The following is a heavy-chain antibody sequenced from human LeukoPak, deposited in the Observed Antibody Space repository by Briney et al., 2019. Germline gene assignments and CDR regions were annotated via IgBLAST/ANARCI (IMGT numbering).Heavy chain of an antibody. V-gene: IGHV1-2*02. CDR3: ARGEQWLFSYYFDY. J-gene: IGHJ4*02. CDR2: INPNSGGT. CDR1: GYTFTGYY. Sequence: ASVKVSCKASGYTFTGYYMHWVRPAPGQGLAWMGWINPNSGGTNYAQKFQGRVTMTRDTSISTAYMELSRLRSDDTAVYYRARGEQWLFSYYFDYWGQGTLVTVTS. D-gene: IGHD6-19*01.